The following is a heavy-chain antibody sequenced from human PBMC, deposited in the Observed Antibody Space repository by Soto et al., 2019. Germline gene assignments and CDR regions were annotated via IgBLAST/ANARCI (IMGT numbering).Heavy chain of an antibody. D-gene: IGHD3-3*01. Sequence: QITLNESGPTPVKPRQTLTLTCTFSGFSLTTSGVGVGWIRQSPGKAPEWLALIYWDDDKRYSPSLKSRRTITEDTSKNQVALTMADLDPADTATYYCAHRVLRTVFGLVTTTAIYFDFWGQGTPVAFSS. CDR3: AHRVLRTVFGLVTTTAIYFDF. J-gene: IGHJ4*02. CDR2: IYWDDDK. CDR1: GFSLTTSGVG. V-gene: IGHV2-5*02.